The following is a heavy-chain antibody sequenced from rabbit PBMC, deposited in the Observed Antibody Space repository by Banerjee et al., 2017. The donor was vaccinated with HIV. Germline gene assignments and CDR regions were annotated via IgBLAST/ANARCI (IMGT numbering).Heavy chain of an antibody. V-gene: IGHV1S45*01. CDR2: IYPGSGST. J-gene: IGHJ4*01. D-gene: IGHD2-1*01. Sequence: QEQLEESGGDLVKPEGSLTLTCTVSGFSFSSGYWMCWVRQAPGKGLEWIGCIYPGSGSTYYASWAKGRFTGSKTSSTTVTLQMTSLTAADTATYFCARTIADYGAAFDLWGPGTLVTVS. CDR1: GFSFSSGYW. CDR3: ARTIADYGAAFDL.